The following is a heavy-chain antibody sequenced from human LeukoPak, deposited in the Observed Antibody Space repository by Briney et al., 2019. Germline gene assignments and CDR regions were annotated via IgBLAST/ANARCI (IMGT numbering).Heavy chain of an antibody. CDR3: SKNTISADLIPPPVT. Sequence: GGSLRLSCASSGFTASSHAKSWLRQAAGGGAEWGSVMNHGGDKTYYADFVKGRFTIARANSKNTLFLQMHSLRAEDTAVYCWSKNTISADLIPPPVTWGQGTLVTVSS. CDR2: MNHGGDKT. J-gene: IGHJ4*02. CDR1: GFTASSHA. D-gene: IGHD5-24*01. V-gene: IGHV3-23*01.